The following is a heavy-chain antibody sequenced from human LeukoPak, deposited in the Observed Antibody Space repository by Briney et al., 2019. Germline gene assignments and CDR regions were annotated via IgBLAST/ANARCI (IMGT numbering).Heavy chain of an antibody. CDR3: AREDIVATVAFDI. CDR2: IKQDGSEK. J-gene: IGHJ3*02. CDR1: GFTFSSYW. Sequence: GGSLRLSCAASGFTFSSYWMSWVRQAPGKGLEWVANIKQDGSEKYYVDSVKGRFTISRDNAKNSLYLQMNSLRAEDTAVYYCAREDIVATVAFDIWGQGTMVTVSS. D-gene: IGHD5-12*01. V-gene: IGHV3-7*01.